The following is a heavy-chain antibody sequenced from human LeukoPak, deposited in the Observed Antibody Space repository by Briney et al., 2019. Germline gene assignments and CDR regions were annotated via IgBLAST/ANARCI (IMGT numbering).Heavy chain of an antibody. CDR3: ARMGSYGDEKEGYYYYGMDV. CDR2: INPNSGGT. Sequence: GASVKVCCKASGYTFTGYCMHWVRQAPGQGLEWMGWINPNSGGTNYAQKFQGRVTMTRDTSISTAYMELSRLRSDDTAVYYCARMGSYGDEKEGYYYYGMDVWGQGTTVTVSS. V-gene: IGHV1-2*02. D-gene: IGHD4-17*01. CDR1: GYTFTGYC. J-gene: IGHJ6*02.